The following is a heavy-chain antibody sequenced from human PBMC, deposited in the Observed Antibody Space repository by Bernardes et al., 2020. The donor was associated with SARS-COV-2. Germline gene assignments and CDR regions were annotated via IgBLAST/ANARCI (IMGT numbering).Heavy chain of an antibody. CDR3: ARVDKLYFYFYGMDV. V-gene: IGHV4-34*01. J-gene: IGHJ6*02. CDR2: INHSGST. D-gene: IGHD2-2*03. Sequence: SETLSLTCAVYGGSFSGYYWSWIRQPPGKGLEWIGEINHSGSTNYNPSLKSRVSISVDTSKNQFSLKLSSVTAADTAVYFCARVDKLYFYFYGMDVWGQGTTVTVSS. CDR1: GGSFSGYY.